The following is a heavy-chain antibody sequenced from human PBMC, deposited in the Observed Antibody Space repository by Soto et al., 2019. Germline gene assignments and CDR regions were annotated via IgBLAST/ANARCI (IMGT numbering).Heavy chain of an antibody. CDR2: MHPNSGIT. V-gene: IGHV1-8*01. CDR3: AVGFRSGWVFDY. J-gene: IGHJ4*02. Sequence: QVQLVQSGAEVKKPGASVKVSCKASGYTFTSSDISWVRQATGQGLEWLGWMHPNSGITGYTQKYQGRVTMIRNTSISTAYMELSSLRSEDTAVYYCAVGFRSGWVFDYWGQGALVNVSS. CDR1: GYTFTSSD. D-gene: IGHD6-19*01.